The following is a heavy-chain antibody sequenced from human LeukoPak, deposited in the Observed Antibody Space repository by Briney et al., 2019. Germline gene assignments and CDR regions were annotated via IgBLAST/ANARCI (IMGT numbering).Heavy chain of an antibody. Sequence: SETLSLTCAVYGGSFSGYYWSWIRQPPGKGLEWIGEINHSGSTNYNPSLKSRVTISVDTSKNQFSLKLSSVTAADTAVYYCARGVLRFLEWLPTGGYYYMDVWGKGTTVTVSS. CDR2: INHSGST. J-gene: IGHJ6*03. D-gene: IGHD3-3*01. V-gene: IGHV4-34*01. CDR1: GGSFSGYY. CDR3: ARGVLRFLEWLPTGGYYYMDV.